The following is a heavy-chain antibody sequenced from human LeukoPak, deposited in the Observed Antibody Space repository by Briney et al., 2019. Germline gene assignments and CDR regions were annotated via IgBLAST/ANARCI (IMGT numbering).Heavy chain of an antibody. CDR3: AKDIAVAGTTAGVAFDQ. D-gene: IGHD6-19*01. CDR1: GFTFSSYG. CDR2: ISYDGSNK. V-gene: IGHV3-30*18. Sequence: GGSLRLSCAASGFTFSSYGMHWVRQAPGKGLEWVAVISYDGSNKYYADSVKGRFTISRDNSKNTLYLQMNSLRAEDTAVYYCAKDIAVAGTTAGVAFDQWGQGTLVTVSS. J-gene: IGHJ4*02.